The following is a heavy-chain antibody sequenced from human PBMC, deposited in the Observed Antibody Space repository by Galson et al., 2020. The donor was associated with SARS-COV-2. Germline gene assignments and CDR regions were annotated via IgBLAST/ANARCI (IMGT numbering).Heavy chain of an antibody. V-gene: IGHV3-74*01. D-gene: IGHD3-16*01. CDR2: INEDGRIT. Sequence: GESLKISCAASGFTFSRYWMHWVRQVPGKGLVWVLRINEDGRITDYADSGKGRFTISRDNAKNTLYLQMNTLRADDTSVYYCGRDLGGVASAWGQGTLVTVSS. CDR3: GRDLGGVASA. J-gene: IGHJ5*02. CDR1: GFTFSRYW.